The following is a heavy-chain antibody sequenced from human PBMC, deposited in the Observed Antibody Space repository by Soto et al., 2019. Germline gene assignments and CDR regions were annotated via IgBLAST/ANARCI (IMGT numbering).Heavy chain of an antibody. CDR1: GVNFSSYA. CDR3: AVGRHKTSGSNTWFDP. J-gene: IGHJ5*02. V-gene: IGHV3-23*01. Sequence: LSCAASGVNFSSYAMNWVRQAPGKGLEWVSTISDTGGGTFYAGSVKGRFTISRDNSKNTLYLQMHSLRADDSAIYFCAVGRHKTSGSNTWFDPWGRGTLLTVSS. CDR2: ISDTGGGT. D-gene: IGHD3-22*01.